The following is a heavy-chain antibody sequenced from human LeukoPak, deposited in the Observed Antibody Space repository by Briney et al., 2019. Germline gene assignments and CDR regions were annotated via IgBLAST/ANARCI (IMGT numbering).Heavy chain of an antibody. V-gene: IGHV4-34*01. CDR2: INHSGST. D-gene: IGHD1-26*01. J-gene: IGHJ4*02. Sequence: SETLSLTCTVYGESFSGYYWSWIRQPPGKGLEWIGEINHSGSTHYNPSLKSRVTISLDTSKNQFSLKLSSVTAADTAVYYCARDRGSYAKGYDYWGQGTLVTVSS. CDR1: GESFSGYY. CDR3: ARDRGSYAKGYDY.